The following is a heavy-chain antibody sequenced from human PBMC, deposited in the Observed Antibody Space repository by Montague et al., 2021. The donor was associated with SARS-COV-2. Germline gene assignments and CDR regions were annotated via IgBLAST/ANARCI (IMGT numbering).Heavy chain of an antibody. CDR1: GGSISSSNYY. D-gene: IGHD3-16*01. CDR3: ARDCSMIQGVTKGLDV. Sequence: SETLSLTCTVSGGSISSSNYYWGWIRQPPGKGLEWIGNMYYSGSTYYNPSLKSRVTISIDTSKNQFSLKLSSVTAADTAVYYCARDCSMIQGVTKGLDVWGQGTTVTVSS. CDR2: MYYSGST. V-gene: IGHV4-39*07. J-gene: IGHJ6*02.